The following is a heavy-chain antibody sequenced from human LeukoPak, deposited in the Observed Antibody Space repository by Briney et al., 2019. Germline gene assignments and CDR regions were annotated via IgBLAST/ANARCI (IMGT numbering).Heavy chain of an antibody. Sequence: ASVKVSCKASGGTFSSYAISWVRQAPGQGLEWMGRIIPIFGTANYAQKFQGRVTITTDESTSTAYMELSSLRSEDTAVYYCARDSITIFGVVNYWFDPWGQGTLVTVSS. D-gene: IGHD3-3*01. CDR2: IIPIFGTA. CDR3: ARDSITIFGVVNYWFDP. V-gene: IGHV1-69*05. J-gene: IGHJ5*02. CDR1: GGTFSSYA.